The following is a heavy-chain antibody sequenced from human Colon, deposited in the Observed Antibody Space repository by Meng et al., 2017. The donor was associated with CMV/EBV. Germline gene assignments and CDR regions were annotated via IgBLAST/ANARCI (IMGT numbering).Heavy chain of an antibody. CDR3: AKGDIVVVPAATDISNDAFDI. CDR1: GITFSSYA. D-gene: IGHD2-2*01. V-gene: IGHV3-23*01. CDR2: ISGSGGST. Sequence: GESLKISCAASGITFSSYAMSWVRQAPGKGLEWVSAISGSGGSTYYADSVKGRFTISRDNSKNTLYLQMNSLRAEDTAVYYCAKGDIVVVPAATDISNDAFDIWGQGTMVTVSS. J-gene: IGHJ3*02.